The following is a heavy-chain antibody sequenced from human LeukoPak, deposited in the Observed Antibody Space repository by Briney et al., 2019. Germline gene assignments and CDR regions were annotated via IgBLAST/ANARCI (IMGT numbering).Heavy chain of an antibody. J-gene: IGHJ4*02. D-gene: IGHD4-17*01. Sequence: SQTLSLTCAVSGGSISSGGYSWSWIRQPPGKGLEWIGYIYHSGSTYYNPSLKSRVTISVDTSKNQFSLKLSSLTAADAAVYYCAKPTHNTGDYTDWGQGTLVTVSS. V-gene: IGHV4-30-2*01. CDR1: GGSISSGGYS. CDR3: AKPTHNTGDYTD. CDR2: IYHSGST.